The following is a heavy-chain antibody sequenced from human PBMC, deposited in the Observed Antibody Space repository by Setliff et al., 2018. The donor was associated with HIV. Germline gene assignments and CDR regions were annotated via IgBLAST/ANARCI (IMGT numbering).Heavy chain of an antibody. J-gene: IGHJ6*02. CDR3: ARGHCSGTNCYGVDYYGMDV. V-gene: IGHV4-4*02. CDR1: GGSISSSNW. Sequence: SETLSLTCAVSGGSISSSNWWSWVRQPPGKGLEWIGEIYHSEYTNYNPSLKSRVSMSVDKSKNQSSVKLTSVTAADTAVYYCARGHCSGTNCYGVDYYGMDVWGQGTTVTVSS. CDR2: IYHSEYT. D-gene: IGHD2-2*01.